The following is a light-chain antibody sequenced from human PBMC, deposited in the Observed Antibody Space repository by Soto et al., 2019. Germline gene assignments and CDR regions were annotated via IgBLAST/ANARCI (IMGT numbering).Light chain of an antibody. J-gene: IGKJ5*01. Sequence: IVMTQSPATLSVSPCEIATLSCSSSQSVSSSYLAWYQQKPGQAPRLLIYGTSNRATGIPDGFTGSGSGTDLTLTISSLEPEDFAVYYCEQYGSSPPSITFGQGTRLEIK. CDR3: EQYGSSPPSIT. CDR2: GTS. V-gene: IGKV3-20*01. CDR1: QSVSSSY.